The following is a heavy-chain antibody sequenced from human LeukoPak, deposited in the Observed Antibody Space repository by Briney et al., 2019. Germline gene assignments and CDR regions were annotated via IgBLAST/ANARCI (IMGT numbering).Heavy chain of an antibody. V-gene: IGHV3-74*01. CDR1: GFTFSSYW. D-gene: IGHD2-8*02. Sequence: GGSLRLSCAASGFTFSSYWMHWVRQAPGKGLVWVSRINSDGSRTTYADSVKGRFTISRDNSKNTLYLQMNSLRDEDAAVYHCTRVQAGRSGLMDVWGRRTTVTVSS. CDR2: INSDGSRT. J-gene: IGHJ6*02. CDR3: TRVQAGRSGLMDV.